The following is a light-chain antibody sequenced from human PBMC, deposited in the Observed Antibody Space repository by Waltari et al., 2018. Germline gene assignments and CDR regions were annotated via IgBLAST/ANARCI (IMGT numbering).Light chain of an antibody. CDR3: QQYDNVPLT. CDR1: HDIKNY. CDR2: DGA. J-gene: IGKJ4*01. Sequence: DIQMTQSPSSLSASVGDRVTITCRASHDIKNYLSWYQQKPRKAPKLLIYDGANLDTGVPSRFSGRGSETDFTFTISSLQPEDIGTYYCQQYDNVPLTFGGGTRVDIK. V-gene: IGKV1-33*01.